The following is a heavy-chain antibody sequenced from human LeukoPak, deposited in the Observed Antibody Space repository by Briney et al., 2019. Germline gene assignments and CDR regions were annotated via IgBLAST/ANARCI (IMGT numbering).Heavy chain of an antibody. CDR3: ARATYYDFWSGYYPFDY. D-gene: IGHD3-3*01. V-gene: IGHV4-61*01. CDR2: IYYSGST. CDR1: GGSVSSGSYY. J-gene: IGHJ4*02. Sequence: SETLSLTCTVSGGSVSSGSYYWSWIRQPPGKGLEWIEYIYYSGSTNYNPSLKSRVTISVDTSKNQFSLKLSSVTAADTAVYYCARATYYDFWSGYYPFDYWGQGTLVTVSS.